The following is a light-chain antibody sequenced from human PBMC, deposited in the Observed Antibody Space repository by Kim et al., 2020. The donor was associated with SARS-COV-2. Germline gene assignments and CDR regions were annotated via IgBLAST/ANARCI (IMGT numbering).Light chain of an antibody. V-gene: IGKV3-15*01. J-gene: IGKJ5*01. CDR3: QQYNNWPRGLT. CDR1: RSVSSN. CDR2: GAS. Sequence: PGERATRPCRAGRSVSSNLAWYQQKPGQAPRLLIYGASTRATGIPARFSGSGSGTEFTLTISSLQSEDFAVYYCQQYNNWPRGLTFGQGTRLEIK.